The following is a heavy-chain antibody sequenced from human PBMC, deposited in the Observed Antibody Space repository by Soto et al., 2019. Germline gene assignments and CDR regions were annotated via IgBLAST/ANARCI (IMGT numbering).Heavy chain of an antibody. CDR1: GGTFSSYA. J-gene: IGHJ4*02. D-gene: IGHD3-16*01. Sequence: QVQLVQSGAEVKKPGSSVKVSCKASGGTFSSYAISWVRQAPGQGLEWMGGIIPIFGTANYAQKFQGRVTITGEKSTSTANRGRSSRRSEDTAVYYCARAPGGGGSHDYGAKGTLVTVSS. CDR3: ARAPGGGGSHDY. CDR2: IIPIFGTA. V-gene: IGHV1-69*06.